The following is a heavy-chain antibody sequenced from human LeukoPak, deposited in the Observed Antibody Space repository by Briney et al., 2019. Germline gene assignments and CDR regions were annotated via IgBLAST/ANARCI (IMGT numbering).Heavy chain of an antibody. J-gene: IGHJ3*02. CDR2: ISSSSYI. V-gene: IGHV3-21*01. Sequence: PGGSLRLSCAASGFTFSSYSMNWVRQAPGKGLEWVSSISSSSYIYYADSVKGRFTISRDSAKNSLYLQMNSLRAEDTAVYYCARDLLLRYFDWVRGAFDIWGQGTMVTVSS. CDR1: GFTFSSYS. D-gene: IGHD3-9*01. CDR3: ARDLLLRYFDWVRGAFDI.